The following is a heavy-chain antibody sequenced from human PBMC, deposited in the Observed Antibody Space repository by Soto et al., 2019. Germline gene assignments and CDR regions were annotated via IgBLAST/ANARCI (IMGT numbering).Heavy chain of an antibody. CDR1: GFTFSSYA. Sequence: GGSLRLSCAASGFTFSSYAMSWVRQAPGKGLEWVSAISGSGGSTYYADSVKGRLTISRDNSKNTLYLKMNTRRAEDTAVYYCAKDQGLEKYGMDVWGKGPTVTVSS. V-gene: IGHV3-23*01. CDR3: AKDQGLEKYGMDV. J-gene: IGHJ6*04. D-gene: IGHD6-19*01. CDR2: ISGSGGST.